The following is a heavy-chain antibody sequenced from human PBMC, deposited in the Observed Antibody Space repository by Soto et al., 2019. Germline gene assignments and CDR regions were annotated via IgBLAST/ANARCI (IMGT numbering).Heavy chain of an antibody. CDR3: ARLQLVQKVIDY. V-gene: IGHV4-59*01. J-gene: IGHJ4*02. Sequence: SETLSLTCTVSGDSISTYYWSWIRQPPGKGLQWIGYIFYSGGTAYNPSLKSRVTISLDMSKKQISLKLSSVTTADTATYFCARLQLVQKVIDYWGQGTLVTVYS. D-gene: IGHD1-1*01. CDR1: GDSISTYY. CDR2: IFYSGGT.